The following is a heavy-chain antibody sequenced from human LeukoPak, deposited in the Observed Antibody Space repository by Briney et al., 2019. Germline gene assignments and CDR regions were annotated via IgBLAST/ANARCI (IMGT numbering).Heavy chain of an antibody. D-gene: IGHD3-10*01. J-gene: IGHJ6*03. CDR3: ARAIRRITVVRGQDYYYYMDV. V-gene: IGHV3-7*01. Sequence: GSLRLSCAASGFTFSTHWMTWVRQAPGKGLEWVANIKEDRSEKYYVDSVKGRFTISRDNAKNSVYLQVNSLRAEDTAVYYCARAIRRITVVRGQDYYYYMDVWGKGTTVTVSS. CDR1: GFTFSTHW. CDR2: IKEDRSEK.